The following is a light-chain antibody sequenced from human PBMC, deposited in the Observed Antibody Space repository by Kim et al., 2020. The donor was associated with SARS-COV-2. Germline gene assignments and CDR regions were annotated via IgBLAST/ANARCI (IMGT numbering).Light chain of an antibody. J-gene: IGLJ1*01. Sequence: QSALTQPRSVSGSPGQSVTISCTGTSSDVGGYNYVYWYQQHPGKAPKFMIYDVNKRPSGVPDRFSGSKSGNTASLTISGLQAEDEADYYCCSYAGSYTYVFGTGNKVTVL. CDR1: SSDVGGYNY. CDR3: CSYAGSYTYV. CDR2: DVN. V-gene: IGLV2-11*01.